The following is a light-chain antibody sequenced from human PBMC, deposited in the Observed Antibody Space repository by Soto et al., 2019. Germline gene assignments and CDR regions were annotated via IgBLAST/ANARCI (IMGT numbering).Light chain of an antibody. CDR1: QSISSY. Sequence: DIQMTHSSSSLSASLGDRGTITFRASQSISSYLNWYQQKPGKAPKLLIYAASSLQSGVPSRFSGSGSGTDFTLTISSLQPEDFATYYCQQSYSTWTFGQGTKLDIK. J-gene: IGKJ1*01. CDR3: QQSYSTWT. V-gene: IGKV1-39*01. CDR2: AAS.